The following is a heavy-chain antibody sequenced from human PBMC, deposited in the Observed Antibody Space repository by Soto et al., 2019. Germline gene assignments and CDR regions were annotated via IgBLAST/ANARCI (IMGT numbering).Heavy chain of an antibody. CDR3: ASVLGSRRSGSYPSY. CDR1: GFSISDCS. Sequence: GGSLRLSCAASGFSISDCSMNWVRRAPGKGLEWISYISTNNDAIYYADSVKGRFTISRDNAENSLYLQMNSLRAEDTALYYCASVLGSRRSGSYPSYWGQGTLVTVSS. CDR2: ISTNNDAI. D-gene: IGHD3-10*01. V-gene: IGHV3-48*01. J-gene: IGHJ4*02.